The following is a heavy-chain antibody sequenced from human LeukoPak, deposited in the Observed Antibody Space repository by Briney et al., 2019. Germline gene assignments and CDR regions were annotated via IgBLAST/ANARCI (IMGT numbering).Heavy chain of an antibody. Sequence: GASVKVSCKASGYTFTNYGISWVRQAPGQGLEWMGWISGYNGNTNYAQKLQGRVTMTTDTSTSTAYMELRSLRSDDTAVYYCARVSKYGGSGSYPDYWGQGTLVTVSS. CDR3: ARVSKYGGSGSYPDY. J-gene: IGHJ4*02. V-gene: IGHV1-18*01. CDR1: GYTFTNYG. D-gene: IGHD1-26*01. CDR2: ISGYNGNT.